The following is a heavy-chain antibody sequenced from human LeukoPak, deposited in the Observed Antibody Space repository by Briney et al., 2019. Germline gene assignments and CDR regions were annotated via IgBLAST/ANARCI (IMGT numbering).Heavy chain of an antibody. J-gene: IGHJ4*02. Sequence: PGESLKISCAASGFTFGSYGMHWVRQAPGKGLEWVAFIRYDGSNKYYADSVKGRFTISRDNSKNTLYLQMNSLRAEDTAVYYCAKVRRWPGYCSSTSCYTGDSFDYWGQGTLVTVSS. CDR3: AKVRRWPGYCSSTSCYTGDSFDY. CDR1: GFTFGSYG. V-gene: IGHV3-30*02. CDR2: IRYDGSNK. D-gene: IGHD2-2*02.